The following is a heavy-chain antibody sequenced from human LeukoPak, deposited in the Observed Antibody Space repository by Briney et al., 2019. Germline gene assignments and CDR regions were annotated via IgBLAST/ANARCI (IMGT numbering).Heavy chain of an antibody. CDR2: IYHSGST. D-gene: IGHD3-22*01. J-gene: IGHJ3*02. Sequence: SGTLSLTCAVSGGSISSSNWWSWVRQPPGMGLEWIGEIYHSGSTNYNPSLKSRVTISVDKSKNQFSLKLSSVTAADTAVYYCARTHNDGSSYVDGFDIWGQGTMVTVSS. CDR3: ARTHNDGSSYVDGFDI. V-gene: IGHV4-4*02. CDR1: GGSISSSNW.